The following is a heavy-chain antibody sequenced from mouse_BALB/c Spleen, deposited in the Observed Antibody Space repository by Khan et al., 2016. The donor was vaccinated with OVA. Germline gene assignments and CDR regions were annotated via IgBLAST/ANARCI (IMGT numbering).Heavy chain of an antibody. J-gene: IGHJ2*01. CDR1: GFTFSSYG. V-gene: IGHV5-17*02. CDR3: ATSYYYGYYFDY. Sequence: EVELVESGGGLVQPGGSRKLSCAASGFTFSSYGMHWVRQAPEKGLEWVAYISGDSTTIYYADTVKGRFTISRDNPKNTLFRQMTSLMSEDTARYYCATSYYYGYYFDYWGPGTTLTVSS. CDR2: ISGDSTTI. D-gene: IGHD1-1*02.